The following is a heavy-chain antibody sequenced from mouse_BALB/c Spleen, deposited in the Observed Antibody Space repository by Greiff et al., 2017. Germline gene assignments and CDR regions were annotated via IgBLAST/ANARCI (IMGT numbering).Heavy chain of an antibody. CDR2: ISNLAYSI. J-gene: IGHJ2*01. D-gene: IGHD2-1*01. CDR1: GFTFSDYG. Sequence: EVKLQESGGGLVQPGGSRKLSCAASGFTFSDYGMAWVRQAPGKGPEWVAFISNLAYSIYYADTVTGRFTISRENAKNTLYLEMSSLRSEDTAMYYCARDGALYGNYFDYWGQGTTLTVAS. CDR3: ARDGALYGNYFDY. V-gene: IGHV5-15*02.